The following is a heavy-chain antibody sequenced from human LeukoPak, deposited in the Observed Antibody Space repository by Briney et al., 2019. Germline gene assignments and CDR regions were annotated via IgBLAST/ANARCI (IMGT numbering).Heavy chain of an antibody. CDR1: GFTVSSNF. D-gene: IGHD4-17*01. V-gene: IGHV3-53*01. Sequence: GGSLRLSCAASGFTVSSNFMSWVRQAPGKGLEWVSIIYNGGSTYYSDSVKGRFTISRDNSENTLYLQMNSLRAEDTAVYYCARAVSNDYAAYWGQGTLVTVPS. CDR3: ARAVSNDYAAY. CDR2: IYNGGST. J-gene: IGHJ4*02.